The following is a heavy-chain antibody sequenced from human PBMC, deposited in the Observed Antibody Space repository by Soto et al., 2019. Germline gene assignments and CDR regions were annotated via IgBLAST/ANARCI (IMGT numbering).Heavy chain of an antibody. V-gene: IGHV1-69*04. CDR1: GGTFRNYP. CDR3: AREDRDRETGLVPAAIDGMDV. Sequence: SVKVSCKASGGTFRNYPINWVRQAPGQGLEWMGSIFPLTDIPDYAQNFQARLTISADKSTSTAYMELSSLTSDDTAMYFCAREDRDRETGLVPAAIDGMDVWGQGTTVTVSS. D-gene: IGHD2-2*01. CDR2: IFPLTDIP. J-gene: IGHJ6*02.